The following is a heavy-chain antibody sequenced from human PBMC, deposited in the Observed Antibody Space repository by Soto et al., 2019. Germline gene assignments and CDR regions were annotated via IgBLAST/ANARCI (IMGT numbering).Heavy chain of an antibody. CDR3: ARDGGNSTRSAYMIVVLRGYYYGMDV. CDR1: GYTFTSYY. CDR2: INPSGGST. V-gene: IGHV1-46*01. Sequence: ASVKVSCKASGYTFTSYYMHWVLQAPGQGLEWMGIINPSGGSTSYAQKFQGRVTMTRDTSTSTVYMELSSLRSEDTAVYYCARDGGNSTRSAYMIVVLRGYYYGMDVWGQGTTVTVSS. J-gene: IGHJ6*02. D-gene: IGHD3-22*01.